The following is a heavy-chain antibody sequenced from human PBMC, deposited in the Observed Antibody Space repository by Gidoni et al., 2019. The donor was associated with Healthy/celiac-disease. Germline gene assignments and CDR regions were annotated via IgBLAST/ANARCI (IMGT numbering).Heavy chain of an antibody. CDR1: GFTFSDHY. CDR3: AKVFYYYGMDV. V-gene: IGHV3-72*01. CDR2: TRNKANSYTT. J-gene: IGHJ6*02. Sequence: EVQLVESGGGLVQPGGSLRLSCAAYGFTFSDHYMDWVRQAPGKGLEWVGRTRNKANSYTTEYAASVKGRFTISRDDSKNSLYLQMNSLKTEDTAVYYCAKVFYYYGMDVWGQGTTVTVSS.